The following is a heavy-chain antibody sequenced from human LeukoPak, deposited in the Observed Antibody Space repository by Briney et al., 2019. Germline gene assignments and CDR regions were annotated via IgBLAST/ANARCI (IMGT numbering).Heavy chain of an antibody. CDR3: ARSYYYGSGSYPAAGYYYYYGMDV. CDR1: GFTFSSYW. J-gene: IGHJ6*02. Sequence: PGGSLRLSCAASGFTFSSYWMHWVRQAPGKGLVWVSRINSDGSSTSYADSVKGRFTISRDNAKNTLYLQMNSLRAEDTAVYYCARSYYYGSGSYPAAGYYYYYGMDVWGQGTTVTVSS. CDR2: INSDGSST. D-gene: IGHD3-10*01. V-gene: IGHV3-74*01.